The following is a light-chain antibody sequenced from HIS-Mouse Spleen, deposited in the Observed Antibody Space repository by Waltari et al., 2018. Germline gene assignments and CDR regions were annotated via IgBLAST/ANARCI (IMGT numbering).Light chain of an antibody. CDR3: QQYRT. Sequence: DIQMTQSPSTLSASVRHSVTITCRASQSISSWLAWYQQKPGKAPKLLIYKASSLESGVPSRFSGSGSGTEFTLTISSLQPDDFATYYCQQYRTFGQGTKVEIK. V-gene: IGKV1-5*03. CDR2: KAS. J-gene: IGKJ1*01. CDR1: QSISSW.